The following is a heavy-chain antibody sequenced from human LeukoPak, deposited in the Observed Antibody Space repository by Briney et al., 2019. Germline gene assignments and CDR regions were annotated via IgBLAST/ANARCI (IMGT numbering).Heavy chain of an antibody. CDR3: ARAGYSSGFDS. CDR2: ILSGGDP. V-gene: IGHV3-13*05. Sequence: GSLLPSCAASRLTFSGYDMHWDRQGAGKGLEWVSTILSGGDPLYAGSVKGRFTISRDNAKNTLYLQMNSLIVEDTAVYFCARAGYSSGFDSWGQGTLVTVSS. D-gene: IGHD6-19*01. J-gene: IGHJ5*01. CDR1: RLTFSGYD.